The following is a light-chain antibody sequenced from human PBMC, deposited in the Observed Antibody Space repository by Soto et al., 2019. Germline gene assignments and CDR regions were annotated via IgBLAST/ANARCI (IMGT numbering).Light chain of an antibody. CDR3: LQAYSYPYT. CDR1: PAIGKE. V-gene: IGKV1-6*01. Sequence: AIHMTQSPASLSATIGDRVTITCRASPAIGKELGWYQQRPGQPPRLLIFATSTLQSGVSSRYSGSGSGTDLTLTVGDLQPEDVATYYCLQAYSYPYTFCQGTKLEIK. J-gene: IGKJ2*01. CDR2: ATS.